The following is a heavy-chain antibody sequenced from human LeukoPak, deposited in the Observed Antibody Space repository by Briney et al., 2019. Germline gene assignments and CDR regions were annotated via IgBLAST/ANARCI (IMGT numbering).Heavy chain of an antibody. CDR2: IIPIFGTA. Sequence: SVKVSCKASGGTFSSYAISWVRQAPGQGLEWMGGIIPIFGTANYAQKFQGRVTITTDESTSTAYMELSSLRSEDTAVYYCAKERAAAGTSRYFQHWGQGTLVTVSS. V-gene: IGHV1-69*05. J-gene: IGHJ1*01. CDR1: GGTFSSYA. D-gene: IGHD6-13*01. CDR3: AKERAAAGTSRYFQH.